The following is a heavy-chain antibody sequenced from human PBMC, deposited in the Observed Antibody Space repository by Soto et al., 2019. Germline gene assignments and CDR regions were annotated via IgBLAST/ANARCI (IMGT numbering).Heavy chain of an antibody. CDR3: TRVPTPVPAAIDI. CDR2: IRNEANSYTA. Sequence: RLSCTASGFTFSDYYMDWVRQAPGKGLDWVGRIRNEANSYTAVYAASVTGRFTMSRDDSKNSLYLQMDSLKTEDTAVYYCTRVPTPVPAAIDIWGQGTMVTVS. D-gene: IGHD2-15*01. V-gene: IGHV3-72*01. J-gene: IGHJ3*02. CDR1: GFTFSDYY.